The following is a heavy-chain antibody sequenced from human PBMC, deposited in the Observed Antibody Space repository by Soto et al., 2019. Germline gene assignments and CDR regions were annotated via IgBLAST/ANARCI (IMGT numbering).Heavy chain of an antibody. CDR2: ISYDGSNK. V-gene: IGHV3-30-3*01. CDR1: GFTFSSYA. D-gene: IGHD2-2*01. CDR3: ARDREGYCSSTSCYPGRYYYYGMDV. Sequence: QVQLVESGGGVVQPGRSLRLSCAASGFTFSSYAMHWVRQAPGKGLEWVAVISYDGSNKYYADSVKGRFTISRDNSKNTLYLQMNRLRAEATAVYYCARDREGYCSSTSCYPGRYYYYGMDVWGQGTTVTVSS. J-gene: IGHJ6*02.